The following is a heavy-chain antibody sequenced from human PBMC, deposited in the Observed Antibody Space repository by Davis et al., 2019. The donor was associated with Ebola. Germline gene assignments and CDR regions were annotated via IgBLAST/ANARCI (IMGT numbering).Heavy chain of an antibody. CDR1: GYTFTNYA. CDR3: AREGGLVRGVVITWKYGMDV. J-gene: IGHJ6*02. Sequence: ASVTVSCKASGYTFTNYAIHWVRQAPGQRPEWMGWINGGNGNRKYSQRIQDRVTITRDTSASTVYMELSSLRSEDTAVYYCAREGGLVRGVVITWKYGMDVWGQGTRVTVSS. D-gene: IGHD3-10*01. CDR2: INGGNGNR. V-gene: IGHV1-3*01.